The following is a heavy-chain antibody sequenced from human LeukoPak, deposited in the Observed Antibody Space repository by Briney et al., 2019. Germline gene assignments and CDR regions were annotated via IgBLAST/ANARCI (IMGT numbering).Heavy chain of an antibody. V-gene: IGHV4-59*01. D-gene: IGHD3-10*01. J-gene: IGHJ5*02. CDR2: IYYSGST. CDR1: GGSISSYY. CDR3: ARFTMEYYYGSGSPNWFDP. Sequence: SETLSLTCTVSGGSISSYYWSWIRQPPGKGLEWIGYIYYSGSTNYNPSLKSRVTISVDTSKNQFSLKLSSVTAADMAVYYCARFTMEYYYGSGSPNWFDPWGQGTLVTVSS.